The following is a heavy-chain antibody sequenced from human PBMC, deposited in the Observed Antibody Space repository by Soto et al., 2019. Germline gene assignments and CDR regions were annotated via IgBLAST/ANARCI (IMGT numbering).Heavy chain of an antibody. CDR1: GYTLTELS. J-gene: IGHJ4*02. CDR2: FDPEDGET. CDR3: ATGFYCGGDCYSGPGY. V-gene: IGHV1-24*01. D-gene: IGHD2-21*02. Sequence: ASVKVSCKVSGYTLTELSMHWVRQAPGKGLEWMGGFDPEDGETIYAQKLQGRVTMTEDTSTDTAYMELSSLRSEDTAVYYFATGFYCGGDCYSGPGYWGQGTLVTVSS.